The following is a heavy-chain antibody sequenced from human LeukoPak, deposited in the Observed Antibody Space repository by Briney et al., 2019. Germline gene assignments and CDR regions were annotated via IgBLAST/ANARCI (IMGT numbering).Heavy chain of an antibody. J-gene: IGHJ6*03. Sequence: SXXVSCKASGYTFTGYYMHWVRQAPGQGLEWMGWINPNSGGTNYAQRFQGRVTMTRDTSISTAYMELSRLRSDDTAVYYCARESISYYYYYMDVWGKGTTVTVSS. CDR3: ARESISYYYYYMDV. CDR1: GYTFTGYY. V-gene: IGHV1-2*02. CDR2: INPNSGGT. D-gene: IGHD3-9*01.